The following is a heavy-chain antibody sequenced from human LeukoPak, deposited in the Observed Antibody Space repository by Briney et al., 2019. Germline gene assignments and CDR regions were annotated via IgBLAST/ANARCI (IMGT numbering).Heavy chain of an antibody. CDR2: ISYDGSNK. CDR1: GFTFSSYA. Sequence: GGSLRLSCAASGFTFSSYAMHWVRQAPGKGLEWVADISYDGSNKYYAGSVKGRFTISRDNSKNTLYLQMNGLRAEDTAVYYCAREWGTAMELDYNWFDPWGQGTVVTVSS. CDR3: AREWGTAMELDYNWFDP. D-gene: IGHD5-18*01. V-gene: IGHV3-30*04. J-gene: IGHJ5*02.